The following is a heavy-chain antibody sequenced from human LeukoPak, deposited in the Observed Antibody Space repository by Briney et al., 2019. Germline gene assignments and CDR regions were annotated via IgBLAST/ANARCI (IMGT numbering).Heavy chain of an antibody. CDR1: GGSISSSSYY. Sequence: PSETLSLTCTVSGGSISSSSYYWGWIRQPPGKGLEWIGSIYYSGSTYYNPSLKSRVTISVDTSKNQFSLKLSSVTAAGTAVYYCARHDIQWRITMVRGVIEWFDPWGQGTLVTVSS. V-gene: IGHV4-39*01. CDR2: IYYSGST. CDR3: ARHDIQWRITMVRGVIEWFDP. D-gene: IGHD3-10*01. J-gene: IGHJ5*02.